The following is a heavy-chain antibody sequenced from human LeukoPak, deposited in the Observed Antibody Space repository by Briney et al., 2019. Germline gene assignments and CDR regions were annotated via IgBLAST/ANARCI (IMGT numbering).Heavy chain of an antibody. CDR3: AKEHLKYANDNRGSFDY. CDR2: ITRGGSP. V-gene: IGHV3-23*01. J-gene: IGHJ4*02. D-gene: IGHD3-22*01. Sequence: GGSLRLSCVASGFPFSETSMTWVRQAPGKGLEWLSVITRGGSPYYADSVKGRFTISRDNARNTVYLQLNSLRNEDTALYYCAKEHLKYANDNRGSFDYWGQGTLVTVSS. CDR1: GFPFSETS.